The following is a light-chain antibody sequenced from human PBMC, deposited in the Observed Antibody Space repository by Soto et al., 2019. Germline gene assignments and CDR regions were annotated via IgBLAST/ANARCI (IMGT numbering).Light chain of an antibody. CDR3: CSYAGSSTFV. CDR1: SSDVGSYNL. Sequence: QSALTQPASVSGSPGQSITISCTGTSSDVGSYNLVSWYQQHPGKAPKLMIYEGSKRSSGVSNRFSGSKSGNTASLTISGLQAEDEADYYCCSYAGSSTFVFGTGTKLTVL. CDR2: EGS. J-gene: IGLJ1*01. V-gene: IGLV2-23*03.